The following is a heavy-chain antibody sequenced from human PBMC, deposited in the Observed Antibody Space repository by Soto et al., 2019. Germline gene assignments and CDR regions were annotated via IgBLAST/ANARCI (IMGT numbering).Heavy chain of an antibody. D-gene: IGHD6-6*01. CDR3: AKDRQSSSDYFDY. V-gene: IGHV3-9*01. J-gene: IGHJ4*02. CDR2: ISWNSGSI. CDR1: GFTFDDYA. Sequence: EVQLVESGGGLVQPGRSLRLSCAASGFTFDDYAMHWVRQAPGMGLEWVSGISWNSGSIGYADSVKGRFTISRDNAKNSLYLQMNSLRAEDTALYYCAKDRQSSSDYFDYWGQGTLVTVSS.